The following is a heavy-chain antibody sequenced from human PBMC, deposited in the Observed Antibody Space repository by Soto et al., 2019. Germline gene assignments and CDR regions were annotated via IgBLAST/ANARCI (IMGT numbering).Heavy chain of an antibody. V-gene: IGHV5-51*01. J-gene: IGHJ5*02. D-gene: IGHD2-2*02. CDR3: ARLVPAAIAGWFDP. CDR1: GYSFTIYW. Sequence: PGESLTSSCKGSGYSFTIYWIGWVRQLPGKGLEWMGIIYPGDSDTRYSPSFQGQVTISADKSISTAYLQWSSLKASDTAMYYCARLVPAAIAGWFDPWGQGTLVTVSS. CDR2: IYPGDSDT.